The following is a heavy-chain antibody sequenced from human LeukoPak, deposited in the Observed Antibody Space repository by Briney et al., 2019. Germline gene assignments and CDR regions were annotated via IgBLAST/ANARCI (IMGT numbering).Heavy chain of an antibody. CDR2: IYENGGTT. CDR1: GFTFRSHA. Sequence: GGSLRLSCVGSGFTFRSHAMSWVRQAPEKGLEFVSGIYENGGTTYYADSVKGRFSISRDNSKNTLYLQVNSLRAEDTAVYYCAKGGKWDVTPFDYWGQGTLVTVSS. J-gene: IGHJ4*02. CDR3: AKGGKWDVTPFDY. V-gene: IGHV3-23*01. D-gene: IGHD1-26*01.